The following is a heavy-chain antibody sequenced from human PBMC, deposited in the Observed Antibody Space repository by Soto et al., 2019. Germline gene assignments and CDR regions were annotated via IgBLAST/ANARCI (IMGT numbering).Heavy chain of an antibody. CDR1: GFTFSSYS. D-gene: IGHD3-22*01. J-gene: IGHJ5*02. CDR2: ISSSSSTI. Sequence: EVQLVASGGGLVQHGGSLVLSCAASGFTFSSYSMNWVRQAPGTGLGWGSYISSSSSTIYYAGSVKGRFTISRDKAQNPQNQQMNSLRDEDTAVYYCARARYGISRGALNWFDPWGQGTLVTVSS. CDR3: ARARYGISRGALNWFDP. V-gene: IGHV3-48*02.